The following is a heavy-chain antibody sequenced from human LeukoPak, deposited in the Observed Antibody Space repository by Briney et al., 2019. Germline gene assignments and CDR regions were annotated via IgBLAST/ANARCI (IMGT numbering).Heavy chain of an antibody. CDR2: IAQDGREK. D-gene: IGHD6-13*01. J-gene: IGHJ4*02. CDR1: TFTFSNSW. Sequence: PGGSLKLSCVASTFTFSNSWMSWVRQVPGKGLEWVANIAQDGREKNCVDSVKGRFIISRDNGKNSLYLEMNSLRAEDTAVYYCAREKQGSSWYDGKESFDYWGQGTLVTVSS. CDR3: AREKQGSSWYDGKESFDY. V-gene: IGHV3-7*01.